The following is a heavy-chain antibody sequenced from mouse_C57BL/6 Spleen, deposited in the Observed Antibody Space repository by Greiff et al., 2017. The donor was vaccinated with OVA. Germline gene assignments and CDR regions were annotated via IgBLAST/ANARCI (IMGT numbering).Heavy chain of an antibody. Sequence: EVKLVESGGALVKPGGSLKLPCAASGFTFSSYGMSWVRQTPDQRLAWVATISSGGSYTYYPDSVKGRFTISRDNAKNTLYLQMSSLKSEDTAMYYCARRFAGNYDYDAMDYWGQGTSVTVSS. CDR2: ISSGGSYT. V-gene: IGHV5-6*02. D-gene: IGHD2-1*01. J-gene: IGHJ4*01. CDR1: GFTFSSYG. CDR3: ARRFAGNYDYDAMDY.